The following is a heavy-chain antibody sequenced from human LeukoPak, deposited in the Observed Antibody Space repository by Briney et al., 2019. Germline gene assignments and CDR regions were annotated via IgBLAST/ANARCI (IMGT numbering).Heavy chain of an antibody. CDR2: ISGSGGST. V-gene: IGHV3-23*01. D-gene: IGHD1-26*01. CDR1: GFTFSSYA. Sequence: QPGGSLRLSCAASGFTFSSYAMSWVRQAPGKGLEWVSAISGSGGSTYYADSVKGRFTISRDNAKNSLYLQMNNLRAEDTAVYYCARVLKARELLGADFDYWGQGTLVTVSS. J-gene: IGHJ4*02. CDR3: ARVLKARELLGADFDY.